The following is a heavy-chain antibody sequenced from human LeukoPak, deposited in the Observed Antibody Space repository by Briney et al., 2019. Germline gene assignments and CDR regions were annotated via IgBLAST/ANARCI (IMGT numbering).Heavy chain of an antibody. D-gene: IGHD6-13*01. V-gene: IGHV1-2*02. CDR1: GYTFTGYY. J-gene: IGHJ5*02. CDR2: INPNSGDT. CDR3: ARDRDDDPNSSWYRSGLNWFDP. Sequence: ASVKVSCKASGYTFTGYYLHWVRQAPGQGLEWMGWINPNSGDTDYAQNFQGRVTMTRDTSISTAYLDLSRLRSDDTAVYYCARDRDDDPNSSWYRSGLNWFDPWGQGTLVTVSS.